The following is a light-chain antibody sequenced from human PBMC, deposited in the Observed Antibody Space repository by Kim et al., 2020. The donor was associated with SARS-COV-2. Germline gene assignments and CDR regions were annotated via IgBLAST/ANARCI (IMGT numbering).Light chain of an antibody. CDR2: KAS. J-gene: IGKJ1*01. Sequence: ASVGDRVTITCRASQSISNFLAWYQQKPGKAPNLLVYKASTLQSGVPLRFSGGGSGTEFTLTISSLQPDDFATYYCQQYNDYPRTFGQGTKVDIK. V-gene: IGKV1-5*03. CDR1: QSISNF. CDR3: QQYNDYPRT.